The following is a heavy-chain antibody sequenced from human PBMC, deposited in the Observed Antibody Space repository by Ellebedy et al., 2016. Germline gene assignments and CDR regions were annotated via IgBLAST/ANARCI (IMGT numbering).Heavy chain of an antibody. CDR3: ARDYDSLDY. CDR1: GFTFSSYG. J-gene: IGHJ4*02. Sequence: GESLKISXAASGFTFSSYGMHWVRQAPGKGLEWVAVIWYDGSNKYYADSVKGRFTISRDNSKNTLYLQMNSLRAEDTAVYYCARDYDSLDYWGQGTLVTVSS. V-gene: IGHV3-33*01. CDR2: IWYDGSNK. D-gene: IGHD3-3*01.